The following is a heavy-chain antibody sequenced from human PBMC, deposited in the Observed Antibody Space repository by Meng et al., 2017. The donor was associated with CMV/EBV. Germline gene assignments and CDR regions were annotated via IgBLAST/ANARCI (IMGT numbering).Heavy chain of an antibody. CDR2: IIPIFGTA. Sequence: QAQLVQSGAEVKTXXXXXKXXRKASGGTFSSYAISWVRQAPGQGLEWMGGIIPIFGTANYAQKFQGRDTITADESTSTDYMELSSLRSEDTAVYYCARGDSSGWFPFDYWGQGTLVTVSS. CDR1: GGTFSSYA. D-gene: IGHD6-19*01. J-gene: IGHJ4*02. CDR3: ARGDSSGWFPFDY. V-gene: IGHV1-69*12.